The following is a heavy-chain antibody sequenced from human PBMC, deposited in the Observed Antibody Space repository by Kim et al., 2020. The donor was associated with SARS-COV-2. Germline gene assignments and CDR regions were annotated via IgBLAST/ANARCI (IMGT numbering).Heavy chain of an antibody. CDR2: IYYSGST. V-gene: IGHV4-39*01. CDR1: GGSISSSSYY. J-gene: IGHJ4*02. D-gene: IGHD3-22*01. Sequence: SETLSLTCTVSGGSISSSSYYWGWIRQPPGKGLEWIGSIYYSGSTYYNPSLKSRVTISVDTSKNQFSLKLSSVTAADTAVYYCARNPKNYYDSSGYYYSYWGQGTLVTVSS. CDR3: ARNPKNYYDSSGYYYSY.